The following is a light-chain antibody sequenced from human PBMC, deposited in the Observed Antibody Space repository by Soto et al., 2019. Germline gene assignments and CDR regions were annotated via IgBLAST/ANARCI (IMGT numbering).Light chain of an antibody. J-gene: IGLJ7*01. CDR1: SGSIASNY. CDR2: EDN. V-gene: IGLV6-57*04. CDR3: QSYDSSPPAV. Sequence: FMLTQPHSVSESPGKTVTISCTRSSGSIASNYVQWYQQRPGSAPTTVIYEDNQRPSGVPDRFSGSIDSSSNSASLTISGLKTEDEADYYCQSYDSSPPAVFGGGTQLTVL.